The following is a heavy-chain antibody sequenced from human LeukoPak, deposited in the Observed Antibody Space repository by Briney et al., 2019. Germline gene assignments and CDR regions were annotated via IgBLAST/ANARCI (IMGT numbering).Heavy chain of an antibody. Sequence: PSETLSLTCAVSGGSISSSNWWSWVRQPPGKGLEWIGEIYHSGSTNYNPSLKSRVTISVDKSKNQFSLKLSSVTAADTAVYYCARTRGGSTSWTDYYYYGMDVWGQGTTVTVSS. CDR1: GGSISSSNW. CDR3: ARTRGGSTSWTDYYYYGMDV. D-gene: IGHD2-2*01. J-gene: IGHJ6*02. V-gene: IGHV4-4*02. CDR2: IYHSGST.